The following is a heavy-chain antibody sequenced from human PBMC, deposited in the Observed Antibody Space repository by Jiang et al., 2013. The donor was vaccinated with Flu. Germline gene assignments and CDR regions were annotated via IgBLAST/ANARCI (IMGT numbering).Heavy chain of an antibody. CDR2: ISGSSSII. CDR3: ARDRQPDYYFDY. V-gene: IGHV3-48*01. D-gene: IGHD1-14*01. Sequence: INWVRQAPGKGLEWVSYISGSSSIIYYADSVKGRFTISRDNAKNSLYLQMNSLRAEDTAVYYCARDRQPDYYFDYWGQGTLVTVSS. J-gene: IGHJ4*02.